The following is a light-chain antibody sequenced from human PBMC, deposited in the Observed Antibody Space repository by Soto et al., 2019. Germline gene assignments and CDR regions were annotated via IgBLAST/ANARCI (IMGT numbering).Light chain of an antibody. CDR3: TSYTSSTTWV. CDR1: SSDVGRYNY. J-gene: IGLJ3*02. CDR2: EVS. Sequence: QSVLTQPASVSGSPGQSITISCTGTSSDVGRYNYVSWYQQHPGKAPQLMIYEVSNRPSGVSNRFSASKSGNTASLTISGLQAEDEADYYCTSYTSSTTWVFGGGTKLTVL. V-gene: IGLV2-14*01.